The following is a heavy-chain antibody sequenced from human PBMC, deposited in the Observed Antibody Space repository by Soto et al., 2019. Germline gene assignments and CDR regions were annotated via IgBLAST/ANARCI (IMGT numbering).Heavy chain of an antibody. V-gene: IGHV3-23*01. Sequence: PXVYLTLACAACGLSFSSYAMSWVCQAPGKGLERVSAISGSGGSTYYADSVKGRFTISRDNSKYTLYLQMNSLRAEDTAVYYCAKVGDGSKYFCYGMDVCGQRTMVTVSS. J-gene: IGHJ6*02. CDR3: AKVGDGSKYFCYGMDV. D-gene: IGHD3-10*01. CDR1: GLSFSSYA. CDR2: ISGSGGST.